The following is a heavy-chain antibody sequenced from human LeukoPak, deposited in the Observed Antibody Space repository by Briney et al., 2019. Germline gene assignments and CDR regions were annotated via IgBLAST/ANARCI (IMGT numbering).Heavy chain of an antibody. V-gene: IGHV3-23*01. D-gene: IGHD6-19*01. J-gene: IGHJ4*02. Sequence: MRGVXXXPXKGREGVSEIRGSGRSTYYADSVKGRFTISRDNSKNTLYLQMNSLRAEDTAVYYCAKDFSSGRYYFDYWGQGTLVTVSS. CDR2: IRGSGRST. CDR3: AKDFSSGRYYFDY.